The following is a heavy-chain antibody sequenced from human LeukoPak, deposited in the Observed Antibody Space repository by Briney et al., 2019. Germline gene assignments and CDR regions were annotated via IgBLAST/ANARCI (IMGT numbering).Heavy chain of an antibody. Sequence: SQTLSLTCTVSGGSISSGDYYWSWIRQPPGKGLEWIGYIYYSGSTYYNPSLKSRVTISVDTSKNQFSLKLSSVTAADTAVYYCARGTLEWLLRYYYYGTDVWGQGTTVTVSS. D-gene: IGHD3-3*01. CDR1: GGSISSGDYY. CDR3: ARGTLEWLLRYYYYGTDV. CDR2: IYYSGST. J-gene: IGHJ6*02. V-gene: IGHV4-30-4*01.